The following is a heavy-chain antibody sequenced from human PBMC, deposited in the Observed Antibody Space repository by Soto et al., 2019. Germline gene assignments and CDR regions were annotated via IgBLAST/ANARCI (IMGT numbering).Heavy chain of an antibody. Sequence: QLQLQESGPGLVKPSETLSLTCTVSGGSISSSSYYWGWIRQPPGKGLEWIGSIYYSGSTYYNPSLKSLVTISVDTSKSQFSLMLGSVTAAGTAVDYCPTHVGTQAGNQNKGELRPWGQGTMVTVSS. CDR3: PTHVGTQAGNQNKGELRP. V-gene: IGHV4-39*01. CDR1: GGSISSSSYY. CDR2: IYYSGST. J-gene: IGHJ5*02. D-gene: IGHD1-7*01.